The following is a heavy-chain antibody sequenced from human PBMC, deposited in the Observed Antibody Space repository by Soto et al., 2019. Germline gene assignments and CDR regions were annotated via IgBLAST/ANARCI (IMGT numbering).Heavy chain of an antibody. Sequence: QVQLQESGPGLVKASQTLSLTCNVSAGSISSGGYYWTWIRQHPGKGLEWIGNIHHSGSTFYNPSLQSRVSISVETAKNQVSLKLSSGTAADTAVYFWVRGVLSWGQGTLVTVSS. D-gene: IGHD3-10*01. J-gene: IGHJ1*01. V-gene: IGHV4-31*03. CDR1: AGSISSGGYY. CDR3: VRGVLS. CDR2: IHHSGST.